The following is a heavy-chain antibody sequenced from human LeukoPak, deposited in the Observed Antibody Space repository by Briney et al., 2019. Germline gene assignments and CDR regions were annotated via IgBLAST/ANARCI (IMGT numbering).Heavy chain of an antibody. V-gene: IGHV3-15*07. D-gene: IGHD3-10*01. CDR2: IKSKTDGGTT. Sequence: GGSLRLSCAASGFTFSNAWMNWVRQAPGKGLEWVGRIKSKTDGGTTDYAAPVKGRFTISRDDSKNTLYLQMNSLRAEDTAVYYCAKGAVWSLYYFDYWGQGTLVTVSS. CDR1: GFTFSNAW. J-gene: IGHJ4*02. CDR3: AKGAVWSLYYFDY.